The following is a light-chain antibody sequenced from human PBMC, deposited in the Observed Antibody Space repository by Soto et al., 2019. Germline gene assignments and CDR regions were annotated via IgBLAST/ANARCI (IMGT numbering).Light chain of an antibody. J-gene: IGKJ5*01. CDR3: ILDSHWPPIT. CDR2: KVS. CDR1: QSLVNREGNTY. Sequence: DVVVTQSPLSLPVTLGQAASISCRSSQSLVNREGNTYLRWFRQRTGHTPRRLIYKVSNREAGVPDRFSGSGSCTDFTLKIISVQADDVVLFYCILDSHWPPITFGQGTRLEFK. V-gene: IGKV2-30*01.